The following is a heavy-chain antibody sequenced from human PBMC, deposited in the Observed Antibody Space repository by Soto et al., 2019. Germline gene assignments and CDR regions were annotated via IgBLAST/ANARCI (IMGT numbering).Heavy chain of an antibody. V-gene: IGHV5-51*01. CDR2: IYPVDSDT. D-gene: IGHD6-19*01. CDR1: GYIFTSYW. CDR3: ARQTPYSSGPLDY. Sequence: PGESLKISCNGSGYIFTSYWIAWVRQMPGKGLEWMGIIYPVDSDTRYSPSFQGQVTIPVDKSISTAYLQWSSLKSSDTAMYYCARQTPYSSGPLDYWGQGTLVTVSS. J-gene: IGHJ4*02.